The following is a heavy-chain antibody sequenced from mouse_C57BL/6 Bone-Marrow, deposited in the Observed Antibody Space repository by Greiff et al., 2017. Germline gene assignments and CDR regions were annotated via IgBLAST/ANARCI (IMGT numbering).Heavy chain of an antibody. Sequence: QVQLQQPGAELVKPGASVKLSCKASGYTFTSYWLHWVKQRPGQGLEWIGMIHPNSGSTNYNEKFKSKATLTVDKSSSTAYMQLSSLTSEDSAVYYCARGGLVDYFDYWGQGTTLTVSS. CDR3: ARGGLVDYFDY. D-gene: IGHD3-3*01. CDR2: IHPNSGST. J-gene: IGHJ2*01. CDR1: GYTFTSYW. V-gene: IGHV1-64*01.